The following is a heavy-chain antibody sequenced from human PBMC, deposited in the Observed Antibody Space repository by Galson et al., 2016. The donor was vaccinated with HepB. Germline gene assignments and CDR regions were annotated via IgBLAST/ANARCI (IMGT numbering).Heavy chain of an antibody. J-gene: IGHJ6*02. V-gene: IGHV3-23*01. Sequence: SLRLSCAASGFIFRTYALNWVRQAPGKGLEWVSAITPGGDSSSYADSVKGRFAISRDNSKDTLYLQINSLSPDDTAVYYCASLDWGQMRVWGQGTTVTVSS. CDR3: ASLDWGQMRV. CDR1: GFIFRTYA. CDR2: ITPGGDSS. D-gene: IGHD3/OR15-3a*01.